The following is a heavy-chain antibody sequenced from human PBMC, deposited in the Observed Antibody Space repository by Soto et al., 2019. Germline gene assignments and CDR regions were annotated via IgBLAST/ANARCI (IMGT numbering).Heavy chain of an antibody. J-gene: IGHJ3*02. D-gene: IGHD3-22*01. Sequence: SVKVSCKSSGGTFSSYAISWVRQAPGQGLEWMGGIIPIFGTANYAQKFPGRVPITADESTRKAYMELSSLRYEDTAVYSCPRGPTMILPLDIWGQGKMVTVSS. CDR1: GGTFSSYA. V-gene: IGHV1-69*13. CDR2: IIPIFGTA. CDR3: PRGPTMILPLDI.